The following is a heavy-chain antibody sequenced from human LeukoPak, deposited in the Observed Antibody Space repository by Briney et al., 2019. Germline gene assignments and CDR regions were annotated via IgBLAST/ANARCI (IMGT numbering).Heavy chain of an antibody. J-gene: IGHJ3*02. V-gene: IGHV4-34*01. CDR2: INRSGGT. CDR1: GGSFSDYN. CDR3: ARDRPTLRYFDWSHAFDI. Sequence: SETLSLTCAVYGGSFSDYNWSWIRQPPGKGLEWIGEINRSGGTNYNPSLKSRLTISVDKSKNQFSLKLTSVTAADTAVYYCARDRPTLRYFDWSHAFDIWGQGTMVIVSS. D-gene: IGHD3-9*01.